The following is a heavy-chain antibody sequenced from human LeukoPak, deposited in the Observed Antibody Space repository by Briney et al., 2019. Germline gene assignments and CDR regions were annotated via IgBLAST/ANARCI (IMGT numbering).Heavy chain of an antibody. D-gene: IGHD6-13*01. Sequence: QPGGSLRLSXAASGFTFSSYWMSWVRQAPGKGLEWVANIKQDGSEKYYVDSVKGRFTISRDNAKNSLYLQMNSLRAEDTAVYYCATSAADDYYYYYYMDVWGKGTTVTVPS. CDR1: GFTFSSYW. J-gene: IGHJ6*03. V-gene: IGHV3-7*01. CDR2: IKQDGSEK. CDR3: ATSAADDYYYYYYMDV.